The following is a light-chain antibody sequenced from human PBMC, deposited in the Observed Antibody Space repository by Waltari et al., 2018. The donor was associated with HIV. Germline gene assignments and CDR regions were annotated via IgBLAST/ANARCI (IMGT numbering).Light chain of an antibody. CDR2: DAS. CDR3: QQRSNWPQIT. J-gene: IGKJ5*01. CDR1: QSVSSY. Sequence: EIVLTQSPATLSLSPGERATLSCRASQSVSSYLSWYQQKPGQAPRLLIYDASNRATGIPARFSGSGSGTDFTLTISSLESEDVAVYYCQQRSNWPQITFGQGTRLEIK. V-gene: IGKV3-11*01.